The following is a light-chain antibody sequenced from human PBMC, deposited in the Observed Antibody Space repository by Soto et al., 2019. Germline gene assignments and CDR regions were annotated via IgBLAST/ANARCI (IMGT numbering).Light chain of an antibody. CDR3: SSYTSSSPLVV. V-gene: IGLV2-14*01. Sequence: QSALTHPASVSGSPGQSITVSCTGTSSDVGGYNYVSWYQQHPGKAPKLMIYEVTNRPSGVSNRFSASKSGNTASLTISGLQTEDEADYYCSSYTSSSPLVVFGGGTKVTVL. CDR1: SSDVGGYNY. CDR2: EVT. J-gene: IGLJ2*01.